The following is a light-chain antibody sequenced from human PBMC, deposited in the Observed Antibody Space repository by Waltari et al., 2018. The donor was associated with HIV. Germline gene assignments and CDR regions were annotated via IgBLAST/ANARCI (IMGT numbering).Light chain of an antibody. Sequence: SALTPPASVSGSPGTSIPIPCTVTSSAVGVYAYAPWHQQHPGNSPKLMIFDVSNRPSGVSNRLSGSKSGNTASMTISGLQAEDEADYYCSSYTSSSALDVVFGGGTKLTVL. CDR1: SSAVGVYAY. CDR3: SSYTSSSALDVV. J-gene: IGLJ2*01. V-gene: IGLV2-14*03. CDR2: DVS.